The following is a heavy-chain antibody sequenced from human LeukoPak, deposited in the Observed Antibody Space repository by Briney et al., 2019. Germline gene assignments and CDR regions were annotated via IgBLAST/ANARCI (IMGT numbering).Heavy chain of an antibody. D-gene: IGHD5-12*01. CDR2: INPVDFDT. CDR3: VRGIPGYGYDY. Sequence: GESLKTSCKASGYIFTNSWIGWVRQMPGKGLDWVGIINPVDFDTRYGPFLEGHITISADNSITTAYLQWTSLKASDTAIYYCVRGIPGYGYDYWGQGILVTVSS. J-gene: IGHJ4*02. V-gene: IGHV5-51*01. CDR1: GYIFTNSW.